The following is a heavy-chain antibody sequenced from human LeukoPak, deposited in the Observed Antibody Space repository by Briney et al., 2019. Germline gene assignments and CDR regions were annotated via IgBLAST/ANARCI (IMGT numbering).Heavy chain of an antibody. D-gene: IGHD6-13*01. CDR2: INPSGGST. Sequence: ASVKVSCKASGYTFTSYYMHWVRQAPGQGLEWMGIINPSGGSTSYAQKFQGRVTMTTDTSTSTAYMELRSLRSDDTAVYYCARDRGSSWYEAFGYWGQGTLVTVSS. V-gene: IGHV1-46*01. J-gene: IGHJ4*02. CDR3: ARDRGSSWYEAFGY. CDR1: GYTFTSYY.